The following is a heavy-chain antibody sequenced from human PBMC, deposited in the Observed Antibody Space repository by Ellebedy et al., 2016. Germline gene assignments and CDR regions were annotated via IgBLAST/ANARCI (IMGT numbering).Heavy chain of an antibody. CDR2: IYPGDSDT. CDR1: GYSFTSYW. J-gene: IGHJ5*02. CDR3: ARLGEIAAAGGRWFDL. D-gene: IGHD6-13*01. Sequence: GESLKISCKGSGYSFTSYWIGWVRQMPGKGLEWMGIIYPGDSDTRYSPSFPGQVTISADKSISTAYLQWSSLKASDTAMYYCARLGEIAAAGGRWFDLWGQGTLVTVSS. V-gene: IGHV5-51*01.